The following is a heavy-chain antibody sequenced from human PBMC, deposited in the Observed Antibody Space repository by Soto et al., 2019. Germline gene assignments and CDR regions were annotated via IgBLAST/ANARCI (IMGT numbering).Heavy chain of an antibody. CDR2: IYWDDDK. Sequence: QITLKESGPTLVKPTQTLTLTCTFSGFSLSTSGVGVGWIRQPPGKALEWLALIYWDDDKRYSPSLKSRMTIAKDTSKTQVVLTMTNMDPVDTATYYCAHTMVRGVIGRFDPRGQRTLVTVSS. CDR1: GFSLSTSGVG. CDR3: AHTMVRGVIGRFDP. V-gene: IGHV2-5*02. J-gene: IGHJ5*02. D-gene: IGHD3-10*01.